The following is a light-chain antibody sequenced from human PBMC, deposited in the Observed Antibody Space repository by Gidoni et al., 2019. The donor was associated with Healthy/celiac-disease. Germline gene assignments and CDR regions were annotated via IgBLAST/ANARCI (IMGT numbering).Light chain of an antibody. V-gene: IGKV1-5*03. Sequence: DIQMTQSPSTLSASVGDRVTITCRASQSISSWLAWYQQKPGKAPKLLIYKASSLESGVPSRFSGSGSGTKFTLTISSLQPDDFATYYCQQYNSYLFGQGTKVEIK. J-gene: IGKJ1*01. CDR2: KAS. CDR1: QSISSW. CDR3: QQYNSYL.